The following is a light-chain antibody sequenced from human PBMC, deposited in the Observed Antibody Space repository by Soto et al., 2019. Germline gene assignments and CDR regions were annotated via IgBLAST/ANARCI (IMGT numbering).Light chain of an antibody. Sequence: QSALTQPASLFGSPGQSITISRTGTSSDIGGYNYVSWYQKHPGEAPKLVIYGVSNRPSGVSNRFSGSKFDNTASLTISGLQADDEADYYCSSYTITSAPVFGTGTKLTVL. CDR3: SSYTITSAPV. J-gene: IGLJ1*01. V-gene: IGLV2-14*03. CDR1: SSDIGGYNY. CDR2: GVS.